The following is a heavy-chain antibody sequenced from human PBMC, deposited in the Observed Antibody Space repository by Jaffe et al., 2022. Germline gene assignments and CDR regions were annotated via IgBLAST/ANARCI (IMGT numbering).Heavy chain of an antibody. CDR1: GFSLSTSGVG. D-gene: IGHD4-17*01. Sequence: QITLKESGPTLVKPTQTLTLTCTFSGFSLSTSGVGVGWIRQPPGKALEWLALIYWDDDKRYSPSLKSRLTITKDTSKNQVVLTMTNMDPVDTATYYCAHRRYGDYGDASLDFDYWGQGTLVTVSS. J-gene: IGHJ4*02. CDR3: AHRRYGDYGDASLDFDY. CDR2: IYWDDDK. V-gene: IGHV2-5*02.